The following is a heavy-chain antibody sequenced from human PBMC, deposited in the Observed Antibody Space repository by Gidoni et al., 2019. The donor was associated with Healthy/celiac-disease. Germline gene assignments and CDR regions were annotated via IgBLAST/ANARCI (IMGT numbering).Heavy chain of an antibody. CDR2: INPNSGGT. CDR1: GYTFTAYY. V-gene: IGHV1-2*02. J-gene: IGHJ4*02. CDR3: ARDITMVRGVGLGKGNDY. D-gene: IGHD3-10*01. Sequence: QVQLAQSGAEVKKPGSSVTVSCKASGYTFTAYYMHWVRQAPGQGLEWMGWINPNSGGTNYAQKFPGRVTMTRDTSISTPYMELSRLRSDDTAVYYCARDITMVRGVGLGKGNDYWGQGTLVTVSS.